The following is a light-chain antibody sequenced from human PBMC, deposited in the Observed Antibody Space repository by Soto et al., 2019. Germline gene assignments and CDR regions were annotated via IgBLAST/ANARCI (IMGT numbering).Light chain of an antibody. J-gene: IGKJ4*01. Sequence: DIEMTQSPSTLFAFVGDRVTITCRASQIISTWLAWYQQTQGKPPKILIHDASNLESGVPSRFRGSGSGTEFTLTLSRLQPDDFETYYCQQYNSYPLTFGGGTKVDIK. CDR1: QIISTW. CDR3: QQYNSYPLT. V-gene: IGKV1-5*01. CDR2: DAS.